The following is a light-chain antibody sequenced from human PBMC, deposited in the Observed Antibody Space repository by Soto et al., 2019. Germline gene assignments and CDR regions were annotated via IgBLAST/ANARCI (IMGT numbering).Light chain of an antibody. CDR1: SSDVGGYNY. J-gene: IGLJ1*01. Sequence: QSALTQPRSVSGSPGQSVTISCTGTSSDVGGYNYVSWYQQHPGRAPRVMIYDVKTRPSGVPDRFSGSKSGNTASLTISELQAEDEADYYCCSYAGDYTFVFGTRTKVTVL. V-gene: IGLV2-11*01. CDR3: CSYAGDYTFV. CDR2: DVK.